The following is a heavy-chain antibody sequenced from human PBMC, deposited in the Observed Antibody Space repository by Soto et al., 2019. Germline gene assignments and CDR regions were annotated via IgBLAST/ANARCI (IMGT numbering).Heavy chain of an antibody. CDR1: GYTFNTYF. V-gene: IGHV1-18*01. J-gene: IGHJ4*02. Sequence: HVQLVQSGGELKKPGASVKVSCNTSGYTFNTYFITWVRQAPGQGLEWMGWISPHNGNTNYAEKFQGRVTMTTDTITKTAYMELRNLRFEDTAVYYCARDTSNSFDYWGQGTLVTVSS. CDR3: ARDTSNSFDY. CDR2: ISPHNGNT. D-gene: IGHD2-2*01.